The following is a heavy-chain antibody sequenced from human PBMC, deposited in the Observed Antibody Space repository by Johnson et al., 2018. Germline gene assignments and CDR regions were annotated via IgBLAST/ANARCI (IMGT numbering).Heavy chain of an antibody. CDR1: GFVFNNFA. J-gene: IGHJ1*01. Sequence: VQLVQSGGNLVQPGGSLRLSCAASGFVFNNFAMHWVRQAPGRGLEWVSVISGSGGNTYYADSVKGRFTISRDSSKNTRYLQLNSLRGEDSAVYYCAYRMAALGQKYFQDWGQGALVSVSS. D-gene: IGHD5-12*01. V-gene: IGHV3-23*04. CDR2: ISGSGGNT. CDR3: AYRMAALGQKYFQD.